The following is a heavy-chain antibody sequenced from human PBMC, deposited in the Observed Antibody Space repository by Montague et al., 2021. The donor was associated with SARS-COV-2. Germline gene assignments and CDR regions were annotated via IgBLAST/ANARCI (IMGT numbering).Heavy chain of an antibody. J-gene: IGHJ4*02. CDR2: IYYSGST. D-gene: IGHD3-9*01. CDR1: GGSIRSSSYY. Sequence: SETLSLTCTVSGGSIRSSSYYWGWIRQPPGKGLEWIGSIYYSGSTYYNPSHKSRVTISVDTSKNQFSLKLSSVAAADTAVYYCARQRITIFLGRMFDYWGQGTLVTVSS. CDR3: ARQRITIFLGRMFDY. V-gene: IGHV4-39*01.